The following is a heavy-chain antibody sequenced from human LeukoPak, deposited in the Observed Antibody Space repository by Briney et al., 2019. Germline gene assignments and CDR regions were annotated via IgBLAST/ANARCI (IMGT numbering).Heavy chain of an antibody. CDR2: ISYSGST. CDR3: ARAPERWYSYGSYTYYYMDV. Sequence: SETLSLTCTVSGGSISSYYWNWIRQPPGKGLEWIGSISYSGSTNYNPSLESRVTISVDTSKNQISLKLSSVTAADTTVYYCARAPERWYSYGSYTYYYMDVWGKGATVTVSS. J-gene: IGHJ6*03. CDR1: GGSISSYY. D-gene: IGHD5-18*01. V-gene: IGHV4-59*01.